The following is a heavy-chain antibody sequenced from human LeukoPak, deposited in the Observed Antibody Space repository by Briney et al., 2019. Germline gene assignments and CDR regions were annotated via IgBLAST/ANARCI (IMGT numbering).Heavy chain of an antibody. CDR1: GFTFSSHA. CDR3: ARDPGVVAFHYFDF. J-gene: IGHJ4*02. D-gene: IGHD3-3*01. Sequence: SGGSLRLSCAASGFTFSSHAMAWVRQAPGEGLEWVSGIGGLGSSTYYGDSVKGRFTISRDNSKNTVYLQMDSLRVEDTAVYYCARDPGVVAFHYFDFWGQGTLITVSS. CDR2: IGGLGSST. V-gene: IGHV3-23*01.